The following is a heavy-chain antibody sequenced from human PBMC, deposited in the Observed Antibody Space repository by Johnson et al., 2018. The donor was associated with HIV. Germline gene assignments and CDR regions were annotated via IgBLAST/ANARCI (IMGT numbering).Heavy chain of an antibody. D-gene: IGHD5-12*01. CDR2: ISSSGSTI. V-gene: IGHV3-11*04. Sequence: QVLLVESGGGVVQPGRSLRLSCAASGFTFSHYSMHWVRQAPGKGLEWVSYISSSGSTIYYADSVKGRFTISRDNAKNSLYLQMNSLRAEDTAVYYCARDRPSKWLRSNDDAFDIWGQGTMVTVSS. J-gene: IGHJ3*02. CDR1: GFTFSHYS. CDR3: ARDRPSKWLRSNDDAFDI.